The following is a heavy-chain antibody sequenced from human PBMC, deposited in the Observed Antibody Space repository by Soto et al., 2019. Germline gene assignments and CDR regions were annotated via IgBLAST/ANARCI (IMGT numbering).Heavy chain of an antibody. J-gene: IGHJ5*02. Sequence: AASVKVSCKASGGTFSSYAISWVRQAPGQGLEWMGGIIPIFGTASYAQKFQGRVTITADESTSTAYMELSSLRSEDTAVYYCARETNDYSNGINWFDPWGQGTLVTVSS. CDR2: IIPIFGTA. CDR3: ARETNDYSNGINWFDP. D-gene: IGHD4-4*01. CDR1: GGTFSSYA. V-gene: IGHV1-69*13.